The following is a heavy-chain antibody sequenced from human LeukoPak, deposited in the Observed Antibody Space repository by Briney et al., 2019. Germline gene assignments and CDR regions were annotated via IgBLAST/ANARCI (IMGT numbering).Heavy chain of an antibody. CDR2: IIPILGIA. Sequence: SVKVSCKASGGTFSSYAISWVRQAPGQGLEWMGRIIPILGIANYAQKFQGRVTITADKSTSTAYMELSSLRSEDTAVYYCARCWYKGQWLANWFDPWGRGTLVTVSS. CDR1: GGTFSSYA. D-gene: IGHD6-19*01. V-gene: IGHV1-69*04. CDR3: ARCWYKGQWLANWFDP. J-gene: IGHJ5*02.